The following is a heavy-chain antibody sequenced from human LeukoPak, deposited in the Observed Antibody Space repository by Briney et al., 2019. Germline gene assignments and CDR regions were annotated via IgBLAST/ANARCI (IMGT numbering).Heavy chain of an antibody. CDR1: GFTFSSYW. CDR3: AKDVRLVRGVNYGSIVDYFDY. J-gene: IGHJ4*02. Sequence: PGGSLRLSCAASGFTFSSYWMHWVRQAPGKGLEWVSAISGSGGSTYYADSVKGRFTISRDNSKNTLYLQMNSLRAEDTAVYYCAKDVRLVRGVNYGSIVDYFDYWGQGTLVTVSS. CDR2: ISGSGGST. D-gene: IGHD3-10*01. V-gene: IGHV3-23*01.